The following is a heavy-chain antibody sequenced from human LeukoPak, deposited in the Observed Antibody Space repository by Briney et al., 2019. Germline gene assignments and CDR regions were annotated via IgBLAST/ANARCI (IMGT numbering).Heavy chain of an antibody. CDR3: ARDRGSGSYSLYYFDY. J-gene: IGHJ4*02. CDR1: GYTFTSYG. V-gene: IGHV1-18*01. Sequence: GASVKVSCKASGYTFTSYGISWVRQAPGQGLEWMGWTSAYNGNTNYAQKLQGRVTMTTDTSTSTAYMEMRSLRSDDTAVYYCARDRGSGSYSLYYFDYWGQGTLVTVSS. CDR2: TSAYNGNT. D-gene: IGHD3-10*01.